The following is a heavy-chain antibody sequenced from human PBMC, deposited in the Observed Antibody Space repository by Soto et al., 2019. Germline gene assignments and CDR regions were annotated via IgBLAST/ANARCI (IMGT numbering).Heavy chain of an antibody. J-gene: IGHJ4*02. CDR1: GGSISSYY. CDR3: ARGGWLFDGYNEKYYFDY. D-gene: IGHD3-22*01. CDR2: IYYSGST. V-gene: IGHV4-59*01. Sequence: SETLSLTCTVSGGSISSYYWSWIRQPPGKGLEWIGYIYYSGSTNYNPSLKSRVTISVDTSKNQFSLKLSSVTAADTAVYYCARGGWLFDGYNEKYYFDYWGQGTLVTVSS.